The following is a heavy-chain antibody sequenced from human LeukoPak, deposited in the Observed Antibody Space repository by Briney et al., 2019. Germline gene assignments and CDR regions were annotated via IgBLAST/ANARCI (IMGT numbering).Heavy chain of an antibody. D-gene: IGHD5-12*01. CDR2: ISSSSSTI. CDR1: GFTFSSYS. V-gene: IGHV3-48*01. Sequence: GGSLRLSCAASGFTFSSYSMNWVRQAPGKGLEWVSYISSSSSTIYYADSVKGRFTISRDNAKNSLYPQMNSLRAEDTAVYYCARGIRRIVATTGLYYFDYWGQGTLVTVSS. J-gene: IGHJ4*02. CDR3: ARGIRRIVATTGLYYFDY.